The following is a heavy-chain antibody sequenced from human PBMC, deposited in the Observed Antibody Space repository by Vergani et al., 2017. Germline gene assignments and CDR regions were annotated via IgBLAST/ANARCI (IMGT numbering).Heavy chain of an antibody. V-gene: IGHV4-38-2*02. D-gene: IGHD3-16*01. CDR1: GYSISSGYY. CDR3: TTDYVTRVEYFQH. Sequence: QVQLQESGPGLVKPSETLSLTCTVSGYSISSGYYWGWIRQPPGKGLEWIGSIYHSGSTYYNPSLKSRVTISVDTSKNQFSLKLSSVTAADTAVYYCTTDYVTRVEYFQHWGQGTLVTVSS. CDR2: IYHSGST. J-gene: IGHJ1*01.